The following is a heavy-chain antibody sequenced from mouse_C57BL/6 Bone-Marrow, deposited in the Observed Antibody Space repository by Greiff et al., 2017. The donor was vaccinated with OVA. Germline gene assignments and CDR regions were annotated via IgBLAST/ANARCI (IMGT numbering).Heavy chain of an antibody. V-gene: IGHV1-64*01. CDR1: GYTFTSYW. D-gene: IGHD1-1*01. CDR2: IYPNGGST. Sequence: QVQLQQPGAELVKPGASVKLSCKASGYTFTSYWMHWVKQRPGQGLEWIGMIYPNGGSTNYNEKFKGKATLTVDKSSSTDYMQISILTCQDSAVYYCARRYYGHHWYCDVGGTGTAITLSS. CDR3: ARRYYGHHWYCDV. J-gene: IGHJ1*03.